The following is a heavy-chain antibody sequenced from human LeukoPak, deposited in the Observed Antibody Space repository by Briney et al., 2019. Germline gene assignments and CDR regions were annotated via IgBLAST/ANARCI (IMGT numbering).Heavy chain of an antibody. V-gene: IGHV3-66*01. D-gene: IGHD1-14*01. J-gene: IGHJ4*02. CDR3: ARYTSD. CDR2: IYSGGNT. CDR1: GFTFSTYA. Sequence: GGSLRLSCAASGFTFSTYAMTWVRQAPGKGLEWVSVIYSGGNTDYADSVKDRFTISRDSSKNTLYLQMNSLRVEDTAIYYCARYTSDWGQGTLVTVSS.